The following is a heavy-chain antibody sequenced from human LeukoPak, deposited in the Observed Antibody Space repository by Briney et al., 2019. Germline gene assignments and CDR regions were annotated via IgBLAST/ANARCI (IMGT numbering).Heavy chain of an antibody. D-gene: IGHD1-14*01. CDR2: ISSSSSYI. J-gene: IGHJ3*02. V-gene: IGHV3-21*01. CDR1: GFTFSSYA. CDR3: AREQAGSAGAFDI. Sequence: PGGSLRLSCAASGFTFSSYAMSWVRQAPGKGLEWVSSISSSSSYIYYADSVKGRFTISRDNAKNSLYLQMNSLRAEDTAVYYCAREQAGSAGAFDIWSQGTMVTVSS.